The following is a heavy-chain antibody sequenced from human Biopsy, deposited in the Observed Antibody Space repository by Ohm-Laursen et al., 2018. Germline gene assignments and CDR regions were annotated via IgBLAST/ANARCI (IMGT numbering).Heavy chain of an antibody. V-gene: IGHV3-11*01. CDR1: GFTFTDYD. CDR3: ARNVRLEMTDHSGVTTYSRYFAMDA. Sequence: GSLRLSCTASGFTFTDYDISWVRHVPGQGLEWLALICPSSTTIYHADSVRGRFFISRDDAKNSVSLEMSSLRADDTALYFCARNVRLEMTDHSGVTTYSRYFAMDAWGRGTTVTVSS. CDR2: ICPSSTTI. D-gene: IGHD1-1*01. J-gene: IGHJ6*02.